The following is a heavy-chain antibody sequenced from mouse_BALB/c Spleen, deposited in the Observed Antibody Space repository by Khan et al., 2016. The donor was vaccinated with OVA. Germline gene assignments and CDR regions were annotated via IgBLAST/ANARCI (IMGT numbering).Heavy chain of an antibody. CDR1: GYSITSDYA. Sequence: EVQLQESGPGLVKPSQSLSLTCTVTGYSITSDYAWNWIRQFPGNKLEWMGYIKYSGSTSSNPSLTSRFSITRNTSKNQFFLQLSSVTTEDTATYYCARPGTIRTVVITDFDYWGQCTTPTVSS. V-gene: IGHV3-2*02. CDR3: ARPGTIRTVVITDFDY. D-gene: IGHD1-1*01. J-gene: IGHJ2*01. CDR2: IKYSGST.